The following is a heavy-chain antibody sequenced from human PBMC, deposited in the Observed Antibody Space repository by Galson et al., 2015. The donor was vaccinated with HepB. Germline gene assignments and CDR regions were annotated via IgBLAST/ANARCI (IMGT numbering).Heavy chain of an antibody. CDR1: GYTFTSYY. CDR2: INPSGGST. J-gene: IGHJ6*02. Sequence: SVKVSCKASGYTFTSYYMHWVRQAPGQGLEWMGIINPSGGSTSYAQKFQGRVTMTRDTSTSTVYMELSSLRSEDTAVYYCARAGYCSGGSCYHYYYGMDVWGQGTTVTVSS. D-gene: IGHD2-15*01. CDR3: ARAGYCSGGSCYHYYYGMDV. V-gene: IGHV1-46*01.